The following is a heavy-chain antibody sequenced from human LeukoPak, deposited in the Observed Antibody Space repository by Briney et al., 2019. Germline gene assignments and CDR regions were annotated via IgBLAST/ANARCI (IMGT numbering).Heavy chain of an antibody. CDR2: MNPNSGNT. CDR3: ARVNVDTAMVTGFDY. V-gene: IGHV1-8*01. CDR1: GYTFTSYD. D-gene: IGHD5-18*01. Sequence: GASVKVSCKASGYTFTSYDINWVRQATGQGLEWMGWMNPNSGNTGYAQKFQGRVTMTRDTSTSTVYMELSSLRSEDTAVYYCARVNVDTAMVTGFDYWGQGTLVTVSS. J-gene: IGHJ4*02.